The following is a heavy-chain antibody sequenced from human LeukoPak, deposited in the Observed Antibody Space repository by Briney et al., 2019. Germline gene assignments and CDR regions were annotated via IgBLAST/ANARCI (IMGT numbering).Heavy chain of an antibody. D-gene: IGHD2-2*01. CDR3: AKGGIYCSSTSCKGGLDY. J-gene: IGHJ4*02. CDR2: IRYDGSNK. V-gene: IGHV3-30*02. CDR1: GFTFSSYG. Sequence: PGGSLRLSCAASGFTFSSYGMHWVRQAPGKGLEWVAFIRYDGSNKYYADSVKGRFTISRDNSKNTLYLQMNSLRAEDTAVYYCAKGGIYCSSTSCKGGLDYWGQGTLVTVSS.